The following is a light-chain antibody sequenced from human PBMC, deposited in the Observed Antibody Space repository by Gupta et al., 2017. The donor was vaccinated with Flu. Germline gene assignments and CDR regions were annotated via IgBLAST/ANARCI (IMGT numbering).Light chain of an antibody. CDR1: GGDVGDYNY. CDR3: STYAGSNNVV. Sequence: GGDVGDYNYDSWYQQPPGKAPILMIDEDIKRPSGVPDRFSGSKAGNTASLTVSGHQAEDEADYYCSTYAGSNNVVFGGGTKLTVL. CDR2: EDI. J-gene: IGLJ2*01. V-gene: IGLV2-8*01.